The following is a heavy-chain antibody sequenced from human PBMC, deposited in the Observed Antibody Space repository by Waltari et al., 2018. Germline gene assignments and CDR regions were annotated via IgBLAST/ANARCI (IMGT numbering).Heavy chain of an antibody. D-gene: IGHD4-17*01. Sequence: EVQLVESGGGLIQPGGSLRLSCAASGFTVSSNYMSWVGQAPGKGLEWVSVIYSGGSTYYADSVKGRFTISRDNSKNTLYLQMNSLRAEDTAVYYCARVKGFGYGDEGGYWGQGTLVTVSS. CDR2: IYSGGST. V-gene: IGHV3-53*01. CDR1: GFTVSSNY. CDR3: ARVKGFGYGDEGGY. J-gene: IGHJ4*02.